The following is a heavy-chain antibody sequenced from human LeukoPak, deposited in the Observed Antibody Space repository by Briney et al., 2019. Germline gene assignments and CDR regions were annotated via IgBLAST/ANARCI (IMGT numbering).Heavy chain of an antibody. CDR2: LSGSGSNK. V-gene: IGHV3-23*01. J-gene: IGHJ4*02. CDR3: ARGSSAFYYLDY. Sequence: GGSLRLSCVVSGFTFRNYAMSWVRQAPGKGLEWVSTLSGSGSNKEYADAVKGRFTISRDNSKNTVYLQMNSLRAEDTAIYYCARGSSAFYYLDYWGRGTLVTVSS. CDR1: GFTFRNYA. D-gene: IGHD6-13*01.